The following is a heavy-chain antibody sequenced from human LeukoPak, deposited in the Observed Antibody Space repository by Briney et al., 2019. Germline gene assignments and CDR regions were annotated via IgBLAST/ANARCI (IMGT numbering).Heavy chain of an antibody. Sequence: GGSLRLSCAASGFTFSNYGMPWVRRAPGKAMEWVAFIRYDETNKYYADSVKGRFTLSRDNSKTTLSLQMNSLRAEDTAVYYCARDRITSVRGVIKHRNWFDPWGKGTLVTVSS. V-gene: IGHV3-30*02. J-gene: IGHJ5*02. CDR1: GFTFSNYG. CDR2: IRYDETNK. CDR3: ARDRITSVRGVIKHRNWFDP. D-gene: IGHD3-10*01.